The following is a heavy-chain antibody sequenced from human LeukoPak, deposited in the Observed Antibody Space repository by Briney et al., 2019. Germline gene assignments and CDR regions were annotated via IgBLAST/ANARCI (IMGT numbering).Heavy chain of an antibody. CDR3: ARDFCTGCNYYFYGMDV. J-gene: IGHJ6*02. Sequence: GGSLRLSCAASGFTFDDYVMHWVGQARGRGLEWVSGISANSANIGYADSVKGRFTLSRDNAKNSLYLQMNSLRTEDTALYYCARDFCTGCNYYFYGMDVWGRGTTVTVSS. CDR2: ISANSANI. D-gene: IGHD2-2*01. CDR1: GFTFDDYV. V-gene: IGHV3-9*01.